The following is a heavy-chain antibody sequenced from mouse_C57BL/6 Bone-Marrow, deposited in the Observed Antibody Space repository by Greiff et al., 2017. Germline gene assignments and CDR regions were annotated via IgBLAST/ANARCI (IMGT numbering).Heavy chain of an antibody. CDR2: IWGDGST. Sequence: VQLLQSGPGLVAPSPSLSITCTVSGFSLTSYGVSWVRQPPGKGLEWLGVIWGDGSTTYHSARISRLSISKDNSKSQVFLKLNNLQTDDTATYYCARKGWVACDWGKGTTVTVSS. CDR3: ARKGWVACD. V-gene: IGHV2-3*01. J-gene: IGHJ1*03. CDR1: GFSLTSYG. D-gene: IGHD1-1*02.